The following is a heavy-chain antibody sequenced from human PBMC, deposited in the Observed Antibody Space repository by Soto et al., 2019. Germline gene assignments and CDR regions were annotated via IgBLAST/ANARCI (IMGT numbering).Heavy chain of an antibody. CDR1: GYSFTNYW. Sequence: GEALKISCKDSGYSFTNYWIGWVRQMPGKGLEWMGIIYPGDSDTRYSPSFQGQVTISADNSISTAYLQWSSLKASDTAMYYCARLSSGWLGGTFDIWGQGTMDPVSS. CDR3: ARLSSGWLGGTFDI. D-gene: IGHD6-19*01. J-gene: IGHJ3*02. CDR2: IYPGDSDT. V-gene: IGHV5-51*01.